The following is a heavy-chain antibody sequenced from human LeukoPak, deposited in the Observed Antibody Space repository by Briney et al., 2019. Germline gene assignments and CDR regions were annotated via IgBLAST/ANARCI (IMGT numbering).Heavy chain of an antibody. CDR3: AKGGIAVAGTSFYYYMDV. CDR2: ISGSDAGT. CDR1: GFTFNNYA. V-gene: IGHV3-23*01. D-gene: IGHD6-19*01. Sequence: GGSLRLSCAASGFTFNNYAMSWVRQAPGKGLEWVSAISGSDAGTYYADSVKGRFTISRDNSKNTLCLQMNSLRAEDAAVYYCAKGGIAVAGTSFYYYMDVWGKGTTVTISS. J-gene: IGHJ6*03.